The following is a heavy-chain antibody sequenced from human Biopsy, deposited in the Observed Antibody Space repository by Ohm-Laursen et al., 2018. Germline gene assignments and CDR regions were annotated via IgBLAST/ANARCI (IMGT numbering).Heavy chain of an antibody. D-gene: IGHD1-26*01. CDR3: ARVVGAATGFDQ. CDR1: GGSISGYY. J-gene: IGHJ4*02. V-gene: IGHV4-59*07. CDR2: IWSSATT. Sequence: SDTLSLTCSISGGSISGYYWNWIRQSPGKGLEWIGYIWSSATTDYNPSLQSRVSMSLELSTDQFSLKVDSVTAADTAVYYCARVVGAATGFDQWGQGIPVTVSS.